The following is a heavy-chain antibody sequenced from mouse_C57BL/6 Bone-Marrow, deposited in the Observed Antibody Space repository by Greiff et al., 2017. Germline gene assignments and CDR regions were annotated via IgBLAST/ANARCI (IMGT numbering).Heavy chain of an antibody. D-gene: IGHD2-5*01. CDR1: GFTFNTYA. J-gene: IGHJ4*01. CDR3: VREDYSKRDYAMDY. CDR2: IRSKSSNYAT. V-gene: IGHV10-3*01. Sequence: EVQRVESGGGLVQPKGSLKLSCAASGFTFNTYAMHWVRQAPGKGLEWVARIRSKSSNYATYYADSVKDRFTISRDDSQSMLYLQMNNLKTEDTAMYYCVREDYSKRDYAMDYWGQGTSVTVSS.